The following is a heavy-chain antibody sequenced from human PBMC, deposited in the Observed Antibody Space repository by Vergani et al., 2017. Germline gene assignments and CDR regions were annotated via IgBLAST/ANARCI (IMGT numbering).Heavy chain of an antibody. CDR3: ATGIAAAGTYFDY. J-gene: IGHJ4*02. V-gene: IGHV4-59*01. Sequence: QVQLQESGPGLVKPSETLSLTCTVSGGSISSYYWSWIRQPPGKGLEWIGYIYYSGSTNYNPSLKSRVTISVDTSKNQFSLKLSSVTAADTAVYYCATGIAAAGTYFDYWGQGTLVTVSS. CDR1: GGSISSYY. CDR2: IYYSGST. D-gene: IGHD6-13*01.